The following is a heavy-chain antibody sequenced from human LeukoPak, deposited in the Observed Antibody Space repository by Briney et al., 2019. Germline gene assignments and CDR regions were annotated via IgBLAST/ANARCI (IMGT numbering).Heavy chain of an antibody. Sequence: GGSLRLSCVASGFTFSSYGMHWVRQAPDKGLEWVAFIRSDGSNQDHVDSVKGRFTISRDNSKNTLYLQMNSLRAEDTAVYYCARKSDSLMVREGDCWGQGALVTVSS. D-gene: IGHD3-10*01. J-gene: IGHJ4*02. CDR3: ARKSDSLMVREGDC. V-gene: IGHV3-30*02. CDR1: GFTFSSYG. CDR2: IRSDGSNQ.